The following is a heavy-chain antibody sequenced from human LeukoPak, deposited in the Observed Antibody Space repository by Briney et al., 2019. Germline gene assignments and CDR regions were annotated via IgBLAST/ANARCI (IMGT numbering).Heavy chain of an antibody. V-gene: IGHV4-4*09. J-gene: IGHJ5*02. Sequence: SETLSLTCTVSGGSISSYYWSWIRQPPGKGLEWIGYIYTSGSTNYNPSLKSRVTISVDTSKNQFSLQLSSVTAADTAVYYCARENYCTNGVCWAFDPWGQGTLVTVSS. CDR2: IYTSGST. CDR3: ARENYCTNGVCWAFDP. D-gene: IGHD2-8*01. CDR1: GGSISSYY.